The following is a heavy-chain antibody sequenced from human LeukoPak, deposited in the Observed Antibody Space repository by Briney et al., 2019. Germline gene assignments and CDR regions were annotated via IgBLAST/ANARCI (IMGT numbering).Heavy chain of an antibody. CDR2: INHSGST. Sequence: PSETLSLTCTVSGDFFSYFYWSWLRQPPGKGLEWIGEINHSGSTNYNPSLKSRVTISVDTSKNQFSLKLSSVTAADTAVYYCARGSSSWRDFDYWGQGTLVTVSS. D-gene: IGHD6-13*01. V-gene: IGHV4-34*01. J-gene: IGHJ4*02. CDR1: GDFFSYFY. CDR3: ARGSSSWRDFDY.